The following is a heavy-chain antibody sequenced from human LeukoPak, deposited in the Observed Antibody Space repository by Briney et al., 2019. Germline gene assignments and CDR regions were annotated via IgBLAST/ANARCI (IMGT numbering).Heavy chain of an antibody. Sequence: SETLFLTCTVSGGSISSYYWSWIRQPPGKGLEWIGYIYYSGSTNYNPSLKSRVTISVDTSKNQFSLKLSSVTAADTAVYYCARDMYSGYDWGYYYMDVWGKGTTVTVSS. CDR1: GGSISSYY. CDR3: ARDMYSGYDWGYYYMDV. CDR2: IYYSGST. D-gene: IGHD5-12*01. J-gene: IGHJ6*03. V-gene: IGHV4-59*01.